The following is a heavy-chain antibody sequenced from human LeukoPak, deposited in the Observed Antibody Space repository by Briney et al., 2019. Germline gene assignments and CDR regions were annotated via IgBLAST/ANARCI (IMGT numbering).Heavy chain of an antibody. J-gene: IGHJ3*02. CDR3: AKDYYDYVWGSYDAFDI. V-gene: IGHV3-23*01. Sequence: GGSLRLSCAASGLTFSSYAMSWVRQAPGMGREWVSAISGSGGSTYYADSVKGRFTISRDNSKNTLYLQMNSLRAEDTAVYYCAKDYYDYVWGSYDAFDIWGQGTMVTVS. CDR1: GLTFSSYA. CDR2: ISGSGGST. D-gene: IGHD3-16*01.